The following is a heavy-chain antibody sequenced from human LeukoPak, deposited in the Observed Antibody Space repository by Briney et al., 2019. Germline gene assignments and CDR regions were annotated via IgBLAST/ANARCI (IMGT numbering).Heavy chain of an antibody. V-gene: IGHV3-30*18. D-gene: IGHD3-9*01. CDR1: GFTFSSYG. CDR2: ISYDGSNK. CDR3: AKDILTGYGSYYGMDV. Sequence: GGSLRLSCAASGFTFSSYGMHWVRQAPGKGLEWVAVISYDGSNKYYADSVKGRFTTSRDNSKNTLYLQMNSLRAEDTAVYYCAKDILTGYGSYYGMDVWGQGTTVTVSS. J-gene: IGHJ6*02.